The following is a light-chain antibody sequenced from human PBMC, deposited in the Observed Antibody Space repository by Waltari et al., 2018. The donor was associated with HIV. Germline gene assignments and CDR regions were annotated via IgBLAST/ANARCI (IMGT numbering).Light chain of an antibody. CDR2: DAS. CDR3: QQRSNWPPGLT. V-gene: IGKV3-11*01. CDR1: QSVSSY. Sequence: EIVLTQSPATLSLSPGERATLSCRASQSVSSYLAWYQQKPGQAPRLLIYDASNRATGSPARFSGSGSGTDFTLTSSSLEPEDFAVYYCQQRSNWPPGLTFGGGTKVEIK. J-gene: IGKJ4*01.